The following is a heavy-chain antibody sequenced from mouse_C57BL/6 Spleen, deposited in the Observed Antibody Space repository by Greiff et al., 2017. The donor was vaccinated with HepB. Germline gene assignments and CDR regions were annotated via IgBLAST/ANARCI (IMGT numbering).Heavy chain of an antibody. Sequence: EVKLMDSGPELVKPGASVKISCKASGYSFTGYYMNWVKQSPEKSLEWIGEINPSTGGTTYNQKFKAKATLTVDKSSSTAYMQLKSLTSEDSAVYYCARSGYDYGRFFAYWGQGTLVTVSA. CDR1: GYSFTGYY. CDR3: ARSGYDYGRFFAY. V-gene: IGHV1-42*01. CDR2: INPSTGGT. D-gene: IGHD2-4*01. J-gene: IGHJ3*01.